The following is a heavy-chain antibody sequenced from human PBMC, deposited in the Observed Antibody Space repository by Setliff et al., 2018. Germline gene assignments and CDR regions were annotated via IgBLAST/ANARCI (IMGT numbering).Heavy chain of an antibody. Sequence: LRLSCVVSGFTFNSYAMTWVRQAPGKGLEWVSSISGSGGTTDYADSVRGRFTVSRDNSKDTVYLQLSSLRVDDTAVYYCAKDKSRVVMQYAGWGLFDYWGQGTLVTVSS. J-gene: IGHJ4*02. D-gene: IGHD7-27*01. CDR1: GFTFNSYA. CDR2: ISGSGGTT. V-gene: IGHV3-23*01. CDR3: AKDKSRVVMQYAGWGLFDY.